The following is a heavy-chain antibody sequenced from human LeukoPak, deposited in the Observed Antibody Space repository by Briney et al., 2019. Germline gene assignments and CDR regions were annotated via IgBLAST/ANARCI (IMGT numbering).Heavy chain of an antibody. CDR3: AKDSLGYCSSTSCKGGWFDP. D-gene: IGHD2-2*01. V-gene: IGHV3-9*01. J-gene: IGHJ5*02. CDR1: GFTFDDYA. CDR2: ISWNSGSI. Sequence: GGSLRLSCAASGFTFDDYAMHWVRQAPGKGLEWVSGISWNSGSIGYADSVKGRFTISRDNAKNSLYLQMNSLRAEDTALYYCAKDSLGYCSSTSCKGGWFDPWGQGTLVTVSS.